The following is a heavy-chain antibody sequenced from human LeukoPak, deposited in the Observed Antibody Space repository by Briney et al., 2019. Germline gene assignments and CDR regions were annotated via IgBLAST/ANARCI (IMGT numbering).Heavy chain of an antibody. V-gene: IGHV3-7*01. CDR3: ASTVGGSETYYNDH. Sequence: PGGSLRLSCEASGFTFSSYWMSWVRQAPGKGLEWVANIKTDGSEKYYADSVKGRFTVSRDNSKNTLYLQMNSLRAEDTAVYYCASTVGGSETYYNDHWGQGTLVSVSS. J-gene: IGHJ4*02. CDR1: GFTFSSYW. D-gene: IGHD3-10*01. CDR2: IKTDGSEK.